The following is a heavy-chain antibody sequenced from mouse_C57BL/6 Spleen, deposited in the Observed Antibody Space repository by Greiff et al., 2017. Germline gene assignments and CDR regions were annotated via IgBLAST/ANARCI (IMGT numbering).Heavy chain of an antibody. CDR3: ARGVDTTVPAWFAY. CDR1: GYTFTSYW. V-gene: IGHV1-55*01. CDR2: IYPGSGST. J-gene: IGHJ3*01. D-gene: IGHD1-1*01. Sequence: QVQLQQPGAELVKPGASVKMSCKASGYTFTSYWITWVKQRPGQGLEWIGDIYPGSGSTNYNEKFKSKATLTVDTSSSTAYMQLSSLTSEDSAVYYCARGVDTTVPAWFAYWGQGTLVTVSA.